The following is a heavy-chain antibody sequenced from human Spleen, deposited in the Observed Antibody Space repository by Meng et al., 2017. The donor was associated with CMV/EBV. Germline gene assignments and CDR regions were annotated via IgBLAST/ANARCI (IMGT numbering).Heavy chain of an antibody. D-gene: IGHD3-16*01. CDR2: IYHSGNT. Sequence: SETLSLTCTVSGYSISSGYYWGWIRQPPGKGLEWIGSIYHSGNTYYNPSLKSRVTISVDTSKNQFSLRLTSVTAADTAVYYCTRGNTALWDSDSWGHGTLVTVSS. CDR1: GYSISSGYY. CDR3: TRGNTALWDSDS. V-gene: IGHV4-38-2*02. J-gene: IGHJ5*01.